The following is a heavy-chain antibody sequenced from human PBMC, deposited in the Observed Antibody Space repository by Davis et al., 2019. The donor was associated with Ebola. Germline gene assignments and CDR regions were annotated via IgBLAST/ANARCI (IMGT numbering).Heavy chain of an antibody. J-gene: IGHJ6*02. CDR2: INPNSGGT. Sequence: ASVKVSCKASGCTFTGYYMHWVRQAPGQGLEWMGWINPNSGGTNYAQKFQGRVTMTRDTSISTAYMELSRLRSEDTAVYYCARSWVLGNWYYGMDVWGQGTTVTVSS. CDR1: GCTFTGYY. CDR3: ARSWVLGNWYYGMDV. D-gene: IGHD6-13*01. V-gene: IGHV1-2*02.